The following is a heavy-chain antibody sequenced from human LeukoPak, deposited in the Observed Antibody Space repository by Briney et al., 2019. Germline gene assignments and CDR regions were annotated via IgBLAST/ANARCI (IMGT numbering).Heavy chain of an antibody. V-gene: IGHV4-4*07. CDR2: IYTSGST. Sequence: SETLSLTCTVSGGSISSYYWSWIRQPAGKGLEWIGRIYTSGSTNYNPSLKSRVTMSVDTSKNQFSLKLSSVTAADTAVYYCARDRGSSSYYYYYMDVWGEGTTVTVSS. CDR1: GGSISSYY. D-gene: IGHD6-13*01. J-gene: IGHJ6*03. CDR3: ARDRGSSSYYYYYMDV.